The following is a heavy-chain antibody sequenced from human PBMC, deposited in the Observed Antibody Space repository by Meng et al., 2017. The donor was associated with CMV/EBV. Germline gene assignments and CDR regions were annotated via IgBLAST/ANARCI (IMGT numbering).Heavy chain of an antibody. V-gene: IGHV3-30*18. J-gene: IGHJ4*02. CDR1: LNSVG. CDR2: ISYDGSKK. CDR3: AKPFGYYGSGNFEKYYFES. D-gene: IGHD3-10*01. Sequence: LNSVGIHWVRQAPGKGLEWVAVISYDGSKKFYADSVRGRFTISRDNSKDTLYLQMDSLRVEDTALYYCAKPFGYYGSGNFEKYYFESWGQGTLVTVSS.